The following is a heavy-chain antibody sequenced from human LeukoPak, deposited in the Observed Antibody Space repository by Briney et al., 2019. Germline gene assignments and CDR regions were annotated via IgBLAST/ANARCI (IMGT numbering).Heavy chain of an antibody. CDR2: IIPIFGTA. Sequence: SVKVSCKASGGTFSSYAISWVRQAPGQGLEWMEGIIPIFGTANYAQKFQGRVTITTDESTSTAYMELSSLRSEDTAVYYCARGSSRRYYDSSGVLSVWGQGTLVTVSS. CDR1: GGTFSSYA. J-gene: IGHJ4*02. D-gene: IGHD3-22*01. CDR3: ARGSSRRYYDSSGVLSV. V-gene: IGHV1-69*05.